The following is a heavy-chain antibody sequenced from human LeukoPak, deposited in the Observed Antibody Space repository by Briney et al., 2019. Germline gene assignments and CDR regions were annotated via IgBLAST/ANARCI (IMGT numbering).Heavy chain of an antibody. CDR2: IYYSGST. Sequence: SETLSLTCTVSGGSISRYYWSWIRQPPGKGLEWIGYIYYSGSTNYNPSLKSRVTISVDTSKNQFSLKLSSVTAADTAVYYCARSYAHDYWGQGTLVTVSS. D-gene: IGHD2-2*01. J-gene: IGHJ4*02. CDR3: ARSYAHDY. CDR1: GGSISRYY. V-gene: IGHV4-59*12.